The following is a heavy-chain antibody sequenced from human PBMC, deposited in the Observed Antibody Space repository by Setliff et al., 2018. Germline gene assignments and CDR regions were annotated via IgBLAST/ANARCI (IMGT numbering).Heavy chain of an antibody. V-gene: IGHV3-7*01. CDR2: INQDGSAK. CDR3: ARDGKQYYYDSTGYYRNWFDP. Sequence: PGGSLRLSCGASGFTFSKYWMYWVRQAPGKGLEWVANINQDGSAKYYADSVRGRFTISRDNSNNTLYMQMSSLRAEDTAIYSCARDGKQYYYDSTGYYRNWFDPWGQGTLVTVSS. CDR1: GFTFSKYW. D-gene: IGHD3-22*01. J-gene: IGHJ5*02.